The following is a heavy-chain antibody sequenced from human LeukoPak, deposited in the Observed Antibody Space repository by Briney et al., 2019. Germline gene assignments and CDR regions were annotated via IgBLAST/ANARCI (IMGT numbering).Heavy chain of an antibody. J-gene: IGHJ6*02. D-gene: IGHD2/OR15-2a*01. CDR1: GGSISSYY. V-gene: IGHV4-59*01. CDR3: ARDYFTSYYYYGMDV. Sequence: SETLSLTCTVSGGSISSYYLNWIRQPPGKGLEWIGSINYSGSTDYNPSLKSRVTISIDTSKNQFSLKLSSVTAADTAVYYCARDYFTSYYYYGMDVWGQGTTVTVSS. CDR2: INYSGST.